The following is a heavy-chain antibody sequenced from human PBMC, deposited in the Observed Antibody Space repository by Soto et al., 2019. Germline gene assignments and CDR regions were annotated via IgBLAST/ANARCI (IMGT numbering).Heavy chain of an antibody. CDR1: GFTFDDYG. J-gene: IGHJ3*02. V-gene: IGHV3-20*01. CDR2: INWNGGST. Sequence: GGSLRLSCAASGFTFDDYGMSWVRQAPGKGLEWVSGINWNGGSTGYADSVKGRFTISRDNAKNSLYLQMNSLRAEDTALYHCARDGRGYEAGRDDAFDIWGQGTMVTVSS. D-gene: IGHD5-12*01. CDR3: ARDGRGYEAGRDDAFDI.